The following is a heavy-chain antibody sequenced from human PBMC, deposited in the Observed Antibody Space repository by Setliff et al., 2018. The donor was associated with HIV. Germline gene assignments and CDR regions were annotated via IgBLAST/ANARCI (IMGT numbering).Heavy chain of an antibody. Sequence: SETLSLTCVVSGASINTFSWSWIRQPPGKGLEWIGFVNHSGTTKYNPSLKGRLSMSADASRSHISLELNSVTAADTATYYCARGPGGTVPKPLDAFDIWGQGTLVTVS. CDR3: ARGPGGTVPKPLDAFDI. CDR1: GASINTFS. V-gene: IGHV4-59*01. J-gene: IGHJ3*02. D-gene: IGHD1-1*01. CDR2: VNHSGTT.